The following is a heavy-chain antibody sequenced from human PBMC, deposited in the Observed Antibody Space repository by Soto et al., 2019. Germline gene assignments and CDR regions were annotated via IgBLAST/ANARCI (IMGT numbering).Heavy chain of an antibody. D-gene: IGHD4-17*01. Sequence: QVQLQESGPGLGKPAPTLYLTCTVSGGSISSVGYYWSWISQHQGKGLEWIGYIYYSGRTYDNPSHMRRVTTSVDTSKNQFSLKLSSGTAADTAVYYCATRAVTNCFDYWGQGTLVTVSS. CDR2: IYYSGRT. J-gene: IGHJ4*02. CDR3: ATRAVTNCFDY. V-gene: IGHV4-31*03. CDR1: GGSISSVGYY.